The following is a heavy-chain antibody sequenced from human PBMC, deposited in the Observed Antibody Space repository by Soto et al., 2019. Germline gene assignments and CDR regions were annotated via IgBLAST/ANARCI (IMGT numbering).Heavy chain of an antibody. CDR3: AHTGSVAYYFDY. V-gene: IGHV2-5*02. D-gene: IGHD3-10*01. J-gene: IGHJ4*02. CDR2: IYWDDDK. Sequence: QITLKESGPTLVKPTQPLTLTCTFSGFSLSTSGVGVGWIRQPPGKALELLALIYWDDDKRYSPSLKSRLTITKDTSKNQVVLTVTNMDPVDTATYYCAHTGSVAYYFDYWGQGSLVTVSS. CDR1: GFSLSTSGVG.